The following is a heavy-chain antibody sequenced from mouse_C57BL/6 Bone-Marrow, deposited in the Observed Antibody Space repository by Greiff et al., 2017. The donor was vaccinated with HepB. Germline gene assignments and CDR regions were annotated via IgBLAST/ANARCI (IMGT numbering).Heavy chain of an antibody. CDR1: GYTFTDYN. D-gene: IGHD1-1*01. J-gene: IGHJ1*03. V-gene: IGHV1-18*01. CDR2: INPNNGGT. Sequence: EVKLVESGPELVKPGASVKIPCKASGYTFTDYNMDWVKQSHGKSLEWIGDINPNNGGTIYNQKFKGKATLTVDKSSSTAYMELRSLTSEDTAVYYCAREGHYYGSSYDWYFDVWGTGTTVTVSS. CDR3: AREGHYYGSSYDWYFDV.